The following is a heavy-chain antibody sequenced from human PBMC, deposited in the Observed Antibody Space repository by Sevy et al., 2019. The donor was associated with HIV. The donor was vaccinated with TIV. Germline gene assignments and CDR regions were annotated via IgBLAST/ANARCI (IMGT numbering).Heavy chain of an antibody. Sequence: GGSLRLSCAVSGFTFRNFWMSWVRQAPGKGLEWVANIRQDGSEKYYVDSVRGRFTISRDKAKNSLFLQLNSLRADDTAIYYCAKSYVGSGTSYGMDLWGRGTTVTVSS. D-gene: IGHD3-10*01. V-gene: IGHV3-7*01. CDR2: IRQDGSEK. CDR1: GFTFRNFW. CDR3: AKSYVGSGTSYGMDL. J-gene: IGHJ6*02.